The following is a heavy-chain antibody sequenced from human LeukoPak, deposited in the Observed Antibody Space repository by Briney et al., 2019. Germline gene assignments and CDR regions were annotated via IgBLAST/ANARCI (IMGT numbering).Heavy chain of an antibody. V-gene: IGHV4-31*03. CDR3: ARDSYDSSGYYFPFDY. CDR2: IYYSGST. D-gene: IGHD3-22*01. J-gene: IGHJ4*02. CDR1: GGSISSGGYY. Sequence: SQTLSLTCTVSGGSISSGGYYWSWIRRHPGKGLEWIGYIYYSGSTYYNPSLKSRVTISVDTSKNQFSLKLSSVTAADTAVYYCARDSYDSSGYYFPFDYWGQGTLVTVSS.